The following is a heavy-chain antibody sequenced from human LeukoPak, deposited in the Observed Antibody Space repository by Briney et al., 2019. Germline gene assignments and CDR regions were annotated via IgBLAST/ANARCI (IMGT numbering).Heavy chain of an antibody. CDR1: GFTFSTYG. CDR2: IWYDGTNK. J-gene: IGHJ4*02. V-gene: IGHV3-33*01. CDR3: ARAVGPFDY. Sequence: GGSLRLSCAASGFTFSTYGMHWVRQAPGRRLEWVAVIWYDGTNKYYGDSVKGRFTISRDNSKNTLYLQMNSLRAEDTAVYYCARAVGPFDYWGQGTLVTVSS.